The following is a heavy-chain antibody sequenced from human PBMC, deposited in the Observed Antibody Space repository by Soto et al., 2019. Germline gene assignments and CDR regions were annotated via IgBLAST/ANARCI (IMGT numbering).Heavy chain of an antibody. CDR1: GFTFSSYG. J-gene: IGHJ6*02. Sequence: GGSLRLSCAASGFTFSSYGMHWVRQAPGKGLEWVAVIWYDGSNKYYADSVKGRFTISRDNSKNTLYLQMNSLRAEDTAVYYCARDRHGDYPLEMGYYGMDVWGQGTTVTVSS. V-gene: IGHV3-33*01. CDR2: IWYDGSNK. D-gene: IGHD4-17*01. CDR3: ARDRHGDYPLEMGYYGMDV.